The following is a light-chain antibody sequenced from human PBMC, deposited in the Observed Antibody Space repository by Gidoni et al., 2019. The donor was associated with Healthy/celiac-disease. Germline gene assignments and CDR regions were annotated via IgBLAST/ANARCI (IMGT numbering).Light chain of an antibody. CDR3: QQYVSSPWYS. Sequence: IVLTQSPGTLSLSPGERATLSCRASQSVSSSYLAWYQQQPGQAPRLLIYGASSRATGIPDRFSGSGSGTDFTLTISRLEPEDFAVYYCQQYVSSPWYSFGQGTKLEIK. CDR1: QSVSSSY. J-gene: IGKJ2*03. CDR2: GAS. V-gene: IGKV3-20*01.